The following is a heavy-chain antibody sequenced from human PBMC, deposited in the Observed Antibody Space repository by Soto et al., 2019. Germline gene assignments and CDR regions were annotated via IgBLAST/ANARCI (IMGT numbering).Heavy chain of an antibody. CDR2: INPSGGST. Sequence: APGQGLEWMGIINPSGGSTSYAQKFQGRVTMTRDTSTSTVYMELSSLRSEDTAVYYCARDPLHRGEFDYWGQGTLVTVSS. D-gene: IGHD2-15*01. J-gene: IGHJ4*02. V-gene: IGHV1-46*01. CDR3: ARDPLHRGEFDY.